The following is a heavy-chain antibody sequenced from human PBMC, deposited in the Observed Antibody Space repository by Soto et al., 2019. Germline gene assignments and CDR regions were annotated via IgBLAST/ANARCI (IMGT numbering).Heavy chain of an antibody. CDR3: ARGGPNWDYYFYGMDV. J-gene: IGHJ6*02. V-gene: IGHV3-13*01. CDR1: GFTFSSYA. CDR2: FGSAGDI. Sequence: GGSLRLSCAASGFTFSSYAMLWVRQAPGKGLEWVSTFGSAGDIYYSDSVKGRFTISRDNARNSLYLQMNSLRAADTAVYYCARGGPNWDYYFYGMDVWGQGTTVTVSS. D-gene: IGHD3-16*01.